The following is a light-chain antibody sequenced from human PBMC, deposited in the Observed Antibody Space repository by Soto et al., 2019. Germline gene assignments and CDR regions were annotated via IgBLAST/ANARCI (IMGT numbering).Light chain of an antibody. CDR2: GAS. CDR1: QSVSRY. J-gene: IGKJ5*01. V-gene: IGKV3-20*01. Sequence: EIVLTQSPVTLSLSPGERATLSCRASQSVSRYLAWYQQKPDQAPRLLIYGASRRATGIPDRFSGSGSGTDFTLTISRLEPEDFAVYYCQQYGTSPPITFGQGTRLEIK. CDR3: QQYGTSPPIT.